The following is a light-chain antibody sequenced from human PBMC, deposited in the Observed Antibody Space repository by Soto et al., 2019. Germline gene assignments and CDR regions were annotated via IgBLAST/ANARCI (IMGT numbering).Light chain of an antibody. CDR1: QSVSSN. CDR3: QQYNDWPHT. V-gene: IGKV3-15*01. CDR2: GAS. J-gene: IGKJ4*01. Sequence: ETVMTQSPATLSVSPGEGATLSCRASQSVSSNLAWYQQRPGQTPRLLVYGASIRATGMSARFSGSGSGTEFTRTISSLQSEDFALYYCQQYNDWPHTFGGGTKVEIK.